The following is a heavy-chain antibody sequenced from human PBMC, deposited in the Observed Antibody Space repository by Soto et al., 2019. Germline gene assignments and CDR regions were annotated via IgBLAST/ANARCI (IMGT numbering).Heavy chain of an antibody. CDR1: GGSISSYY. CDR3: ARDRLSAMATGYYYYGMDV. J-gene: IGHJ6*02. CDR2: IYYSGST. D-gene: IGHD2-8*01. V-gene: IGHV4-59*01. Sequence: SETLSLTCTVSGGSISSYYWSWIRQPPGKGLAWIGYIYYSGSTNYNPSPQTRVRLSVGTSKIQVSLKLSPVTAADTAVYYCARDRLSAMATGYYYYGMDVWGQGTTVTVSS.